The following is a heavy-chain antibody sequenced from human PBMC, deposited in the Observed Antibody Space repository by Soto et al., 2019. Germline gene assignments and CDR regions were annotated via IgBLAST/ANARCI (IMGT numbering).Heavy chain of an antibody. Sequence: EVQLVESGGGLIQSGGSLRLSCAASGITVSRNYMSWVRQAPGKGLEWVSVIYGGGATQYAEFVQGRFIISRDNSKNTFYLQMNSLRAEDTAVYYCARGGEEILDVYGMDVWGQGTTVTVSS. J-gene: IGHJ6*02. CDR2: IYGGGAT. D-gene: IGHD3-10*01. CDR3: ARGGEEILDVYGMDV. V-gene: IGHV3-53*01. CDR1: GITVSRNY.